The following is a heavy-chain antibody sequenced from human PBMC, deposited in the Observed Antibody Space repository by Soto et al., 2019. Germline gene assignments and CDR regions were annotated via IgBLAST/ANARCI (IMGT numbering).Heavy chain of an antibody. J-gene: IGHJ5*02. CDR2: TYYSGST. Sequence: QVQLQESGPGLVKPSETLSLTCTVSGGSISSYYWSWIRQPPGKGLEWIGYTYYSGSTNYNPSLKSRVTISVDTSKNQFSLKLSSVTAADTAVYYCASDRLLGFDPWGQGTLVTVSS. V-gene: IGHV4-59*01. CDR3: ASDRLLGFDP. D-gene: IGHD2-21*01. CDR1: GGSISSYY.